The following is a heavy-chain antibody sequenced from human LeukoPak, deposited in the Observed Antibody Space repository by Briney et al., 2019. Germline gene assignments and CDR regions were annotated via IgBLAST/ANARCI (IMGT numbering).Heavy chain of an antibody. Sequence: SETLSLTCAVYGGSFSGYYWSWIRQPPGRGLEWIGEINHSGSTNYNPSLKSRVTISVDTSKNQFSLKLSSVTAADTAVYHCARASDYSRYYYYYMDVWGKGTTVTVSS. CDR2: INHSGST. CDR1: GGSFSGYY. V-gene: IGHV4-34*01. D-gene: IGHD4-11*01. J-gene: IGHJ6*03. CDR3: ARASDYSRYYYYYMDV.